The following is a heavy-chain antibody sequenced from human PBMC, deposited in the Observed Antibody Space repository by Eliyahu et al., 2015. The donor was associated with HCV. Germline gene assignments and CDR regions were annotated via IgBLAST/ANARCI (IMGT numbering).Heavy chain of an antibody. CDR3: MRGRQVDIYGVVIDDY. J-gene: IGHJ4*02. CDR1: GYTFTGYY. V-gene: IGHV1-2*02. Sequence: QVKLVQSGAELKKPGASVXVSCEASGYTFTGYYLXWVRQAPGEGLEWMAYINPKNGGGESAKKFQGRVTTTRDTSISTAYMELSSLTSDDTAVYYCMRGRQVDIYGVVIDDYWGQGTQVTVSP. D-gene: IGHD3-3*02. CDR2: INPKNGGG.